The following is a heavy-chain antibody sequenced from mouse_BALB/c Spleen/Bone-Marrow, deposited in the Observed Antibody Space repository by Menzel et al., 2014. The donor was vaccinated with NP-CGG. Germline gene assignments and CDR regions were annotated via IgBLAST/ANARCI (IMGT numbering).Heavy chain of an antibody. CDR2: IDPANGNT. CDR3: ARYGNYCYAMDY. J-gene: IGHJ4*01. D-gene: IGHD2-1*01. CDR1: GFNIKDTY. V-gene: IGHV14-3*02. Sequence: EVHLVESGAELVKPGASVELSCTASGFNIKDTYMHWVKQRPEQGLEWIGRIDPANGNTKYDPKFQGKATITADTSSNTAYLQLSSLTSEDTAVYYCARYGNYCYAMDYWGQGTSVTVSS.